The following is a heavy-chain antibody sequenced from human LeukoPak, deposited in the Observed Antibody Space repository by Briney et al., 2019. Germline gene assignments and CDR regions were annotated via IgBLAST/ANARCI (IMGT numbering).Heavy chain of an antibody. CDR2: ISWNSGSI. Sequence: PGGSLRFSCAASGFTFDDYAMHWVRQAPGKGLEWVSGISWNSGSIGYADSVKGRFTISRDNAKNSLYLQMNSLRAEDTALYYCAKDRLWFGELTSRWDAFDIWGQGTMVTVSS. V-gene: IGHV3-9*01. D-gene: IGHD3-10*01. CDR1: GFTFDDYA. J-gene: IGHJ3*02. CDR3: AKDRLWFGELTSRWDAFDI.